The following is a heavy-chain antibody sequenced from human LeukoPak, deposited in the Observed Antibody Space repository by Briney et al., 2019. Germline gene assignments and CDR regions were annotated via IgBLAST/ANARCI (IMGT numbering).Heavy chain of an antibody. Sequence: ASVKVSCKASGYTFTGYYMHWVRQAPGQGLEWVGWINPKSGGTNYAQKLQGRVTMTTDTSTSTAYMELRSLRSDDTAVYYCARASVAGGYYFDYWGQGTLVTVSS. V-gene: IGHV1-2*02. CDR3: ARASVAGGYYFDY. D-gene: IGHD6-19*01. CDR1: GYTFTGYY. CDR2: INPKSGGT. J-gene: IGHJ4*02.